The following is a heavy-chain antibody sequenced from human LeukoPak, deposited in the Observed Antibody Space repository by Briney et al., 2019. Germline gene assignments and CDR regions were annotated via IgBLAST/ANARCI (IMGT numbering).Heavy chain of an antibody. J-gene: IGHJ4*02. Sequence: GGSLRLSCAASGFTFSRYGMTWVRQAPGKGLEWVSTISDTGDSTYYADSVKGRFTISRDNSENTLYLQMNGLRAEDTAIYFCATGPYCDHWGQGTLVTVSS. V-gene: IGHV3-23*01. CDR1: GFTFSRYG. CDR3: ATGPYCDH. CDR2: ISDTGDST.